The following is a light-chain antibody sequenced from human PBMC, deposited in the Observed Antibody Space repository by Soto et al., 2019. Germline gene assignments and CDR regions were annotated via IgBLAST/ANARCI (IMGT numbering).Light chain of an antibody. V-gene: IGLV2-8*01. CDR1: SSDVGRYNY. CDR2: EVT. CDR3: SSYVGSNNYV. J-gene: IGLJ1*01. Sequence: ALTQPPSASGSPGQSVTISCIGTSSDVGRYNYVSWYQHHPGKAPKLIIYEVTKRPSGVPDRFSGSKSANTASLTVSGLQADDEADYYCSSYVGSNNYVFGTGTKLTVL.